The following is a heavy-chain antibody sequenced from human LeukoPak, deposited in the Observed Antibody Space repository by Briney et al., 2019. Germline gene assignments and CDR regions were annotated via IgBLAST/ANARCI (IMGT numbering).Heavy chain of an antibody. CDR2: INPSGGST. Sequence: ASVKVSCKASGYTFTSYYMHWVRQAPGQGLEWMGIINPSGGSTSYAQKFQGRVTMTRDTSTSTVYMELSSLRSEDTAVYYCARLNCSSTSCYHLDYWGQGTLVTVSS. J-gene: IGHJ4*02. CDR1: GYTFTSYY. CDR3: ARLNCSSTSCYHLDY. D-gene: IGHD2-2*01. V-gene: IGHV1-46*01.